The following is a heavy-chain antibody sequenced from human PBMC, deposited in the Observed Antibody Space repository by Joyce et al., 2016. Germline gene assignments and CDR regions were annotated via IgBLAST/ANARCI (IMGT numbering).Heavy chain of an antibody. CDR3: ARDASGPPY. CDR2: ISFDGSIK. V-gene: IGHV3-30-3*01. J-gene: IGHJ4*02. CDR1: GFTFSSYA. Sequence: QVQLVESGGGVVLPGRSLRLSCAASGFTFSSYAMHWVRQAPGKGLEWVAVISFDGSIKYYADSVKGRFSISRDNSKNTMYLQMNSLRVEDTAVYYCARDASGPPYWGQGSLVTVSS.